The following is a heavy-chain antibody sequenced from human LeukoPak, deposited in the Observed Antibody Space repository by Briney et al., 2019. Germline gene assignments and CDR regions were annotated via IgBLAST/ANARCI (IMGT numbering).Heavy chain of an antibody. Sequence: ASVKVSCKASGYTFTTYYMHWARQAPGQGLEWMGIINPSSGSTSYAQKFQGRVTMTRDTSTSTVYMELSSLRSEDTAIYYCARVLGAHRYGSIDHWGQGTLVTVSS. J-gene: IGHJ4*02. D-gene: IGHD5-18*01. CDR1: GYTFTTYY. V-gene: IGHV1-46*01. CDR2: INPSSGST. CDR3: ARVLGAHRYGSIDH.